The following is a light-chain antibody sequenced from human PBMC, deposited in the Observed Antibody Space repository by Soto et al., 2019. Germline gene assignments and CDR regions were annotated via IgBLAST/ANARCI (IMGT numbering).Light chain of an antibody. CDR3: QQSSSSPLT. V-gene: IGKV3-15*01. J-gene: IGKJ4*01. CDR1: QSVSSK. CDR2: GAS. Sequence: IVRTRSPSTLSVSPVEGASLSCMASQSVSSKLAWYQQKPGQAPRLLIYGASTRATGIPARFSGSGSGTDFTLTISRLEPEDFAVYYCQQSSSSPLTFGGGTKVDIK.